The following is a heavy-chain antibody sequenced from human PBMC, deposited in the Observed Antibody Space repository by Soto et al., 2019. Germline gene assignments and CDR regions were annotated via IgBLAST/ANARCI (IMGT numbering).Heavy chain of an antibody. D-gene: IGHD3-10*01. V-gene: IGHV1-18*01. CDR3: ARGVGSGSYYNQYNWFDP. CDR2: INVYNGNT. Sequence: QVQLVQSGGEVKKPGASVKVSCKASGYTFTNYGISWVRQAPGQGLEWMGWINVYNGNTKYAQKVQGRVNMTTDTSTSKAYMELRSLRSDDTAVYYCARGVGSGSYYNQYNWFDPWGQGTLVTVSS. CDR1: GYTFTNYG. J-gene: IGHJ5*02.